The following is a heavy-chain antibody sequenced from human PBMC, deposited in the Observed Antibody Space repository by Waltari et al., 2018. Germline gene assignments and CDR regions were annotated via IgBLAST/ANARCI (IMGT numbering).Heavy chain of an antibody. CDR2: IYYRGST. CDR3: ASLYSSGWYDAFDI. D-gene: IGHD6-19*01. V-gene: IGHV4-59*08. Sequence: WGWIRQPPGKGLGWIGYIYYRGSTNSHPSLKSRVTISVDTSKNQFSLKLSSVTAADTAVYYCASLYSSGWYDAFDIWGQGTMVTVSS. J-gene: IGHJ3*02.